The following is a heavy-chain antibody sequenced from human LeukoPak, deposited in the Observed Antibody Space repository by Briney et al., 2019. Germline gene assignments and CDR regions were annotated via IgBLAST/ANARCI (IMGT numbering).Heavy chain of an antibody. D-gene: IGHD5-12*01. Sequence: SETLSLTCTVSGGSISSYYWSWIRQPPGKGLEWIGYMYYSGSTNYNPSLKSRVTISVDTSKNQFSLKLSSVTAADTAVYYCARHGSGLDYFDYWGQGTLVTVSS. J-gene: IGHJ4*02. CDR2: MYYSGST. CDR3: ARHGSGLDYFDY. V-gene: IGHV4-59*08. CDR1: GGSISSYY.